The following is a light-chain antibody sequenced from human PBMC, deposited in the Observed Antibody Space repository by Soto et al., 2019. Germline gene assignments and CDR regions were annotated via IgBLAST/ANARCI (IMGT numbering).Light chain of an antibody. J-gene: IGKJ1*01. CDR3: QHYYQYPRT. V-gene: IGKV1-8*01. Sequence: AIRVTQSPSSISASTGDRVTITCRASQEISPFLAWYQQRPGKAPNILLYASSTLKSRVPSRFSGSGSATDFTLTSSNLQSAASATYFCQHYYQYPRTFGQGTKVEIK. CDR2: ASS. CDR1: QEISPF.